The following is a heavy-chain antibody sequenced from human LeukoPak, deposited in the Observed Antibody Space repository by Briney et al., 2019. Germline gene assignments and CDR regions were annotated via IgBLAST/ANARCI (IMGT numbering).Heavy chain of an antibody. J-gene: IGHJ4*02. D-gene: IGHD3-10*01. V-gene: IGHV3-30*02. CDR1: GFTFSSYG. Sequence: PGGSLRLSCAASGFTFSSYGMHWVRQAPGKGLEWVAFIRYDGSNKYYADSVKGRFTISRDNAKNSLYLQMNSLRAEDTAVYYCARAGGSGSPYWGQGTLVTVSS. CDR3: ARAGGSGSPY. CDR2: IRYDGSNK.